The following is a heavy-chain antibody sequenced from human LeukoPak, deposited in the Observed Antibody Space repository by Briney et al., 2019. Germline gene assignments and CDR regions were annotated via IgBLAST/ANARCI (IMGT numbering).Heavy chain of an antibody. V-gene: IGHV4-38-2*02. CDR3: AKAGSGWQKPNFDY. D-gene: IGHD6-19*01. J-gene: IGHJ4*02. CDR2: IIHSGNT. Sequence: SETLSLTCTVSGYSISSGYYWGWIRQPPGKGLEWIGNIIHSGNTDYNPSLKSRVTISVDTSKNQFSLKLSSVTAADTAVYYCAKAGSGWQKPNFDYWGQGTLVTVSS. CDR1: GYSISSGYY.